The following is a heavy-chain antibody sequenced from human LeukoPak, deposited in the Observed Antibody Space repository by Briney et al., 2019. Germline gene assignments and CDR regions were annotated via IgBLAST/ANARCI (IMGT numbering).Heavy chain of an antibody. J-gene: IGHJ4*02. CDR2: IKQDGSEK. D-gene: IGHD3-3*01. CDR3: ARDMEGIFEVVTGTLPDY. CDR1: GFTFSSYW. V-gene: IGHV3-7*01. Sequence: GGSLRLSCAASGFTFSSYWMSWVRQAPGKGLEWVANIKQDGSEKYYVDSVKGRFTISRDNAKNSLYLQMNSLRAEDTAVYYCARDMEGIFEVVTGTLPDYWGQGTLVTVSS.